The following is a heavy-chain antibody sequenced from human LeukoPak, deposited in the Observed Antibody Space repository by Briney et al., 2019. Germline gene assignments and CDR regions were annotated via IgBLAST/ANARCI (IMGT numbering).Heavy chain of an antibody. CDR2: IYSDGSA. D-gene: IGHD4-23*01. Sequence: GGSLRLSCAASGFTVSSDYMTWVRQAPGKGLEWVSVIYSDGSAYYADSVKGRFTISRDSSKNTLYLQMNSLRAEDTAVYYCARAFRLGGRWGQGTLVTVSS. CDR1: GFTVSSDY. V-gene: IGHV3-66*01. J-gene: IGHJ4*02. CDR3: ARAFRLGGR.